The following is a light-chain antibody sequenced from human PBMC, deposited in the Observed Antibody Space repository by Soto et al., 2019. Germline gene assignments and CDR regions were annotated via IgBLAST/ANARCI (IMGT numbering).Light chain of an antibody. V-gene: IGKV3-15*01. CDR2: GAS. CDR1: QSVYSN. CDR3: QQYNNWPPVT. J-gene: IGKJ4*01. Sequence: EIVMTQSPATLSVSPGGRATLSCRASQSVYSNLAWYQQKPGQAPRLLIYGASTRATGIPARFSGSGAGTDFTLPFSSLQSEDSAVYYCQQYNNWPPVTFGGGTRVEMK.